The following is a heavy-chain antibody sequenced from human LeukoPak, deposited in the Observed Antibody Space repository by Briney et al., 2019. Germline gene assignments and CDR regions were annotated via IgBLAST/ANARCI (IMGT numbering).Heavy chain of an antibody. CDR1: GFTFNNYV. CDR3: AKDVWWSVS. V-gene: IGHV3-23*01. CDR2: IDYSGGNT. D-gene: IGHD2-8*02. J-gene: IGHJ5*02. Sequence: GGSLRLSCAASGFTFNNYVMSWVRQAPGKGLEWVSGIDYSGGNTNYADSVKGRFTISRDNSKNTLYLQINSLRAEDTAIYYCAKDVWWSVSWGQGTLVTVSS.